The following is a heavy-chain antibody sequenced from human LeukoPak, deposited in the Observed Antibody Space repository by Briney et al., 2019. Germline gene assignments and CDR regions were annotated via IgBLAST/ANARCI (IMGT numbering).Heavy chain of an antibody. D-gene: IGHD2-8*01. Sequence: GGSLRLSCAASGFTFSSYAMSWVRQAPGKGLEWVSAISGSGGSTYYADSVKGRFTISRDNPKNTLYLQMNSLRAEDTAVYYCAAGVLMVYADYWGQGTLVTVSS. CDR2: ISGSGGST. J-gene: IGHJ4*02. V-gene: IGHV3-23*01. CDR1: GFTFSSYA. CDR3: AAGVLMVYADY.